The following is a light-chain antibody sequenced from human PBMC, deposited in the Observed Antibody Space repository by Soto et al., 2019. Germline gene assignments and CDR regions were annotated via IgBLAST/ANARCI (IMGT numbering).Light chain of an antibody. V-gene: IGLV2-11*01. CDR1: SSDVGGYNY. Sequence: QSVLTHPRAVSGSPGQSVTISCTGTSSDVGGYNYVSWYQQHPGKAPELMIYDVSKRPSGVPDRFSGFKSGNTASLTISGLQAEDEADYSCCSHAGTYIYVFGTGTKVTVL. CDR3: CSHAGTYIYV. J-gene: IGLJ1*01. CDR2: DVS.